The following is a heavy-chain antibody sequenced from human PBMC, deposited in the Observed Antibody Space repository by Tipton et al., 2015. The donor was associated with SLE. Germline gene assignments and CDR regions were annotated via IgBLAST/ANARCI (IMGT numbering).Heavy chain of an antibody. Sequence: WSWIRQPPGKGLEWIGEINHSGSTNYNPSLRSRVTISVDTSKNQFSLKLSSVTAADTAVYYCARATSIAARLYYYYYYMDVWGKGTTVTVSS. V-gene: IGHV4-34*01. J-gene: IGHJ6*03. D-gene: IGHD6-6*01. CDR2: INHSGST. CDR3: ARATSIAARLYYYYYYMDV.